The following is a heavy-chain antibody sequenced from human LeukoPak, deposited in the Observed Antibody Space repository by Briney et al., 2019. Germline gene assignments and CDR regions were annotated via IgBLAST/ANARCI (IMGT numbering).Heavy chain of an antibody. D-gene: IGHD4-23*01. CDR1: GGSISSYY. J-gene: IGHJ5*02. CDR2: IYYSGST. V-gene: IGHV4-59*08. Sequence: PSETLSLTCTVSGGSISSYYCSWIRQPPGKGLEWIGYIYYSGSTNYNPSLKSRVTISVDTSKNQFSLKLSSVTAADTAVYYCARSPRTQFTTGGRVNWLDPWGQGTLVTVSS. CDR3: ARSPRTQFTTGGRVNWLDP.